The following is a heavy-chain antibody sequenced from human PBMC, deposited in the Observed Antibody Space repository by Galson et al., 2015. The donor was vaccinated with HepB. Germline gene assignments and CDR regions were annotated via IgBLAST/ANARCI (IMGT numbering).Heavy chain of an antibody. CDR1: GFSHSTRGVR. D-gene: IGHD3-16*01. V-gene: IGHV2-70*04. Sequence: PALVKPTHTLTLTCTYSGFSHSTRGVRLGWIRQPPGKALEWLARIDWDGDQLYRASLKTRLTISKDTSKNQVVLTMTNMDPVDTGTYYCARLTVGDYLAFDLWGQGTVVSVSS. CDR3: ARLTVGDYLAFDL. J-gene: IGHJ3*01. CDR2: IDWDGDQ.